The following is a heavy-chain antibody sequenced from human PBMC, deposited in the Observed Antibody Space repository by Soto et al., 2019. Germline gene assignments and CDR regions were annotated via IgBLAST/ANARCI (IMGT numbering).Heavy chain of an antibody. CDR3: VRDLDGSGAYYTDF. D-gene: IGHD3-10*01. V-gene: IGHV1-18*01. J-gene: IGHJ4*02. Sequence: QVQLVQSGAEVKKPGASVKVSCKASGYTFPNYGITWVRQAPGQGLEWMGWISAYKTNIKYAQKFQGRVTLTTDTSTSTDYMALRSLRSDDTAIYYCVRDLDGSGAYYTDFWGQGTLVTVSS. CDR1: GYTFPNYG. CDR2: ISAYKTNI.